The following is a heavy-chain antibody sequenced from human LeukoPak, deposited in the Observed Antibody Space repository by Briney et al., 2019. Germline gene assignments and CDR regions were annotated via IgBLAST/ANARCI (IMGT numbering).Heavy chain of an antibody. CDR3: ARSLLRFGPPPRPLDY. Sequence: GGSLRLSCAASGFTFSNSGMHWVRQAPGKGLEWVAVISFDGSNKNFADSVKGRFTVSRDNSKNTLYLQMNSLRAEDAAVYYCARSLLRFGPPPRPLDYWGQGTLVTVSS. D-gene: IGHD3-3*01. CDR1: GFTFSNSG. CDR2: ISFDGSNK. V-gene: IGHV3-30*03. J-gene: IGHJ4*02.